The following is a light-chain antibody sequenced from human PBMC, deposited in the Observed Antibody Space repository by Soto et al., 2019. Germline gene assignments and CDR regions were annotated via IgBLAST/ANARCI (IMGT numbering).Light chain of an antibody. Sequence: QPVLTQPPSASGTPGQRVTISCSGSGSNVGSNHVSWYQQLPGTAPKLLIYKTVQRPSGVPERFSGFKSATSAALAIRDLRAEDEADYYCASWDDSPSAHVVFGGGTKLTVL. J-gene: IGLJ2*01. V-gene: IGLV1-47*01. CDR3: ASWDDSPSAHVV. CDR2: KTV. CDR1: GSNVGSNH.